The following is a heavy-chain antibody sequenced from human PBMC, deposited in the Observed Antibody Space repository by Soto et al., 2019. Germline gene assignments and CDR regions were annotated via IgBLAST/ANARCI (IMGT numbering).Heavy chain of an antibody. Sequence: CTVSGDSVSSGDYSWIWIWHPPGKGLEWVGHIYFSGRTNYTPSLKSLVTISLDTSKNQFSLKLTSVTAADTAGYSCARVPIDTYMIYLSDPWGQGTRVTVSS. V-gene: IGHV4-61*08. CDR2: IYFSGRT. CDR1: GDSVSSGDYS. CDR3: ARVPIDTYMIYLSDP. D-gene: IGHD3-16*01. J-gene: IGHJ5*02.